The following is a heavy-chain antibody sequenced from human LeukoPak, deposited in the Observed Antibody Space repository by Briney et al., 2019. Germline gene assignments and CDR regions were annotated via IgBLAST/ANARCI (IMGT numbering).Heavy chain of an antibody. V-gene: IGHV4-59*12. CDR2: IYYSGST. Sequence: SETLSLTCTVSGGSISSYYWSWIRQPPGKGLEWIGYIYYSGSTNYNPSLKSRVTISVDTSKNHFSLKLSSVTAADTAVYYCARVDSSHDAFDIWGQGTMVTVSS. D-gene: IGHD6-19*01. CDR3: ARVDSSHDAFDI. CDR1: GGSISSYY. J-gene: IGHJ3*02.